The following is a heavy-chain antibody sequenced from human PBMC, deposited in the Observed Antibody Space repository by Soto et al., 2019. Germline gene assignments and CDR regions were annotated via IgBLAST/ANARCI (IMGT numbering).Heavy chain of an antibody. CDR1: GYTFSSYA. D-gene: IGHD6-19*01. CDR2: ISYDGSNK. J-gene: IGHJ5*02. Sequence: QVQLVESGGGVVQPGRSLRLSCAASGYTFSSYAMHWVRQAPGKGLEWVAVISYDGSNKYYADSVKGRFTISRDNSKNTLYLQMNSLRSEDTAVYYCARDTYDTYSSEGGIIDPWGQGTLVTVSS. CDR3: ARDTYDTYSSEGGIIDP. V-gene: IGHV3-30-3*01.